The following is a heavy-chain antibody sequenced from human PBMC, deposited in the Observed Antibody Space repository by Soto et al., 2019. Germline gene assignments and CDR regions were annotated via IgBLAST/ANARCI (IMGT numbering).Heavy chain of an antibody. Sequence: QVQLQESGPGLVKPSQTLSLTCTVSGGSISSGGYYWSWIRQHPGKGLEWIGYSYYSGSNYYNPSFKSRITITVDTTKNQLSMKLSSVIAANTAVYYCARSVFPWGKGTLVTVSS. J-gene: IGHJ5*02. CDR2: SYYSGSN. V-gene: IGHV4-31*03. CDR1: GGSISSGGYY. CDR3: ARSVFP.